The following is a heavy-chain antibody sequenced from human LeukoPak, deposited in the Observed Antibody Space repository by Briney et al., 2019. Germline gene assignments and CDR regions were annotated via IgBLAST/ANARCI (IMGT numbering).Heavy chain of an antibody. CDR2: ISAYNGNT. CDR1: GYTFTSYG. V-gene: IGHV1-18*01. J-gene: IGHJ4*02. CDR3: ARDWGYDYAWGSYQDY. D-gene: IGHD3-16*02. Sequence: ASVKVSCKASGYTFTSYGISWVRQAPGQGLEWMGWISAYNGNTNYAQKLQGRVTMTTDTSTSTAYMELRSLRSDDTAVYYCARDWGYDYAWGSYQDYWGRGTLVTVSS.